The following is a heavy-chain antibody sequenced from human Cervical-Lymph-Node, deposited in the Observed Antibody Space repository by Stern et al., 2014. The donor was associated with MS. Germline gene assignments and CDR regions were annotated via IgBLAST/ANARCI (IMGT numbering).Heavy chain of an antibody. Sequence: VQLVESGAEVKKPGASVKVSCKASGYTFTSYYMHWVRQAPGQGLEWMGIINPSGGSPSYAQKFQGRVTMTRDTSTSTVYMELSSLRSEDTAVYYCARDRVIAVAGTYNWFDPWGQGTLVTVSS. CDR3: ARDRVIAVAGTYNWFDP. V-gene: IGHV1-46*01. J-gene: IGHJ5*02. CDR2: INPSGGSP. CDR1: GYTFTSYY. D-gene: IGHD6-19*01.